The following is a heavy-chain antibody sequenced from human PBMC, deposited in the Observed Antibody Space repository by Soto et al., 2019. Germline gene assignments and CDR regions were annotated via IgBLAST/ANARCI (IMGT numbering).Heavy chain of an antibody. J-gene: IGHJ6*02. Sequence: QVQLVESGGGVVQPGRSLRLSCAASGFTFSSYGMHWVRQAPGKGLEWVAVISYDGSNKYYADSVKGRFTISRDNSKNTLYLHMNSLRAEDTAVYYCAKALELRYFDWQDYGMDVWGQGTTVTVSS. CDR2: ISYDGSNK. CDR1: GFTFSSYG. CDR3: AKALELRYFDWQDYGMDV. D-gene: IGHD3-9*01. V-gene: IGHV3-30*18.